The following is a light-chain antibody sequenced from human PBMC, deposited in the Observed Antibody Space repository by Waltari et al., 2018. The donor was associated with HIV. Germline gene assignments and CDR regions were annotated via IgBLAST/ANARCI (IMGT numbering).Light chain of an antibody. CDR3: CSYAGSNTWV. CDR2: EVS. J-gene: IGLJ3*02. Sequence: QSALTQPASVSGSPGQSITISCTGTSSDVGSYNLVSWYQQHPGKAPKLMLYEVSKRPSGVSNRFSGSKSGNTASRTISGLQAEDEAYYYCCSYAGSNTWVFGGGTKLTVL. V-gene: IGLV2-23*02. CDR1: SSDVGSYNL.